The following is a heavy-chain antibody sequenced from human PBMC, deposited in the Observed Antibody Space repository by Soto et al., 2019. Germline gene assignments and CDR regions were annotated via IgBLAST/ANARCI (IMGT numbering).Heavy chain of an antibody. CDR3: ARAISGYVT. Sequence: ASVKVSCKASGITFSSYAMHWVRQAPGQRLEWMGWINAGNGDTRYSQIFQGRVTLTRDTSARTVYLDLSSLRSEDTAIYYCARAISGYVTWGQGTLVTVSS. J-gene: IGHJ5*02. D-gene: IGHD5-12*01. CDR2: INAGNGDT. CDR1: GITFSSYA. V-gene: IGHV1-3*01.